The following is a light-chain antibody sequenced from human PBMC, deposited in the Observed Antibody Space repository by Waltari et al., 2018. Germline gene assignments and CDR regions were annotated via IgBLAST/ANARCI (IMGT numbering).Light chain of an antibody. CDR3: QQYNSYSRT. J-gene: IGKJ1*01. V-gene: IGKV1-5*03. Sequence: DIQMTQSPSTVSASVGDRVTITCRASQSISSWLAWYQQKPGKAPKLLIYKASSLESGVPSRFSGSGSGTEFTLTISSLQPDDFATYYCQQYNSYSRTCGQGTKVEIK. CDR2: KAS. CDR1: QSISSW.